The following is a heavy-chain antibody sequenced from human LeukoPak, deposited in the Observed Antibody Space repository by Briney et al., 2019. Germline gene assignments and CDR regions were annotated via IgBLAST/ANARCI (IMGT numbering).Heavy chain of an antibody. J-gene: IGHJ4*02. V-gene: IGHV3-43*02. Sequence: PGGSLRLSCAASGFTFDDYAMHWVRQAPGKGLEWVSLISGDGGSTYYADSVKGRFTISRDNSKNSLYLQMNSLRTEGTALYYCAKDGRGFFFDYWGQGTLVAVSS. CDR1: GFTFDDYA. D-gene: IGHD1-26*01. CDR2: ISGDGGST. CDR3: AKDGRGFFFDY.